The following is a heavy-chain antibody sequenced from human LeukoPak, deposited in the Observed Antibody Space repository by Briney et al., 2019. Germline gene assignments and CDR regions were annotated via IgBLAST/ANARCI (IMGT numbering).Heavy chain of an antibody. V-gene: IGHV4-39*01. CDR3: TASITAAGTNPFSPNY. D-gene: IGHD6-13*01. CDR2: IHYSGNT. CDR1: GASISSTYD. Sequence: PSETLSLTCPVSGASISSTYDWGWIRHPPGEGLEWIGNIHYSGNTYYNPSLKGRVTMSVDTSRTQFSLTLSSVTAADTAVYYCTASITAAGTNPFSPNYCGERALGTASS. J-gene: IGHJ4*02.